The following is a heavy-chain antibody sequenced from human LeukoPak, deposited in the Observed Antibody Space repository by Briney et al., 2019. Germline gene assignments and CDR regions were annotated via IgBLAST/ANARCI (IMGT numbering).Heavy chain of an antibody. CDR2: INTDGSST. J-gene: IGHJ4*02. CDR1: GFIFRSYW. V-gene: IGHV3-74*01. D-gene: IGHD3-22*01. CDR3: AKAQRPYDSSGYYGLGFDY. Sequence: GGSLTLSCAACGFIFRSYWMHWVRHAPGKGLAWVSRINTDGSSTSYADSVKGRFTISRDNAKNSLYLQMNSLRAEDTALYYCAKAQRPYDSSGYYGLGFDYWGQGTLVTVSS.